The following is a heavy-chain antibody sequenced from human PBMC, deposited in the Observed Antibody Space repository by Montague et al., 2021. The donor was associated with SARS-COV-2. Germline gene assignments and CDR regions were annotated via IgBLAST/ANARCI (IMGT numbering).Heavy chain of an antibody. CDR3: AIGGDSAKCGI. J-gene: IGHJ3*02. CDR1: GDSVTERY. Sequence: SETLSLTCTVSGDSVTERYLNWVRQAAGKGLEWIGFIHPYGDIHYNASLKSRVILSRDASKNQFSLTLTSVTAADTALYYCAIGGDSAKCGIWGRGTLVTDSS. V-gene: IGHV4-4*07. CDR2: IHPYGDI. D-gene: IGHD2-21*01.